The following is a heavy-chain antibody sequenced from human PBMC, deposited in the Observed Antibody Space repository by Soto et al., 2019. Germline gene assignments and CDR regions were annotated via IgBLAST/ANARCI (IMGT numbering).Heavy chain of an antibody. V-gene: IGHV4-59*01. CDR1: GGSISSYY. Sequence: QVQLQESGPGLVKPSETLSLTCTVSGGSISSYYWSWIRQPPGKGLEWIGYIYYSGSTNYNPSLTSRVTISVDTSKNQFSLKLSSVTAADTAVYYCARAWQYSSGFFDYWGQGTLVTVSS. CDR3: ARAWQYSSGFFDY. D-gene: IGHD6-19*01. CDR2: IYYSGST. J-gene: IGHJ4*02.